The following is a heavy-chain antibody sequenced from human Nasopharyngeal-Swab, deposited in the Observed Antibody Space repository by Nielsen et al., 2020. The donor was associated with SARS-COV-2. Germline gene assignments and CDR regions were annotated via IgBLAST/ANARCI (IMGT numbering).Heavy chain of an antibody. V-gene: IGHV1-69*10. CDR2: IVPALGLP. Sequence: SVKVSCKTSGDTFTNSAISWVRQAPGQGLEGMGGIVPALGLPNYAQKFRGRVTISADRSTTTSYLELSSLRSEDTAVYYCATAKRHRRWMATHDYWGQGTLVTVSS. J-gene: IGHJ4*02. CDR1: GDTFTNSA. D-gene: IGHD5-24*01. CDR3: ATAKRHRRWMATHDY.